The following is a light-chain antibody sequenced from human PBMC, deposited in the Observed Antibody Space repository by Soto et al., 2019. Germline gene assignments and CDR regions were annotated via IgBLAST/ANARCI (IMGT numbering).Light chain of an antibody. J-gene: IGKJ1*01. CDR2: GAS. CDR3: QQYNNWPPT. Sequence: EIVMTQSPATLSVSPGERATLSCRASQSVSSKLAWYQQKRGQAPRLLIYGASTSYTGIPARFSGSGSGTEFILTISSLQSEDFAVYYCQQYNNWPPTFGQGTKVEIK. V-gene: IGKV3-15*01. CDR1: QSVSSK.